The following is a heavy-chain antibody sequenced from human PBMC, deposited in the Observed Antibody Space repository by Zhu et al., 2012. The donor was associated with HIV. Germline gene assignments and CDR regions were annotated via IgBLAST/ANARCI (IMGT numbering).Heavy chain of an antibody. V-gene: IGHV4-61*01. D-gene: IGHD4-23*01. CDR3: ARSWPNYGGNPPYYFDY. CDR1: GDSVSSGSYY. Sequence: QVQLQESGPGLVKPSETLSLTCTVSGDSVSSGSYYWSWIRQVPRGGTGVGWLYLLHWERQLQPLPQGSTHHISRDVQDQFSLKLSSVTAADTAVYYCARSWPNYGGNPPYYFDYWGQGTLVTVSS. J-gene: IGHJ4*02. CDR2: LLHWER.